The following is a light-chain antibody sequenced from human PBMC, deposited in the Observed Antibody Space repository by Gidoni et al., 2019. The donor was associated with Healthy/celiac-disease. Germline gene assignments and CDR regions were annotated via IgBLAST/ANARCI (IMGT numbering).Light chain of an antibody. V-gene: IGKV3-11*01. CDR2: DAS. CDR1: QSVSSY. Sequence: EIVFTQSPATLSLSPGERATLSCRASQSVSSYLAWYQQKPGQAPRLLIYDASNSATGSPARFSGSGSGTDVTLTISSLEPEEFAVYYCQQRSNWPLYTFGQGTKLEIK. J-gene: IGKJ2*01. CDR3: QQRSNWPLYT.